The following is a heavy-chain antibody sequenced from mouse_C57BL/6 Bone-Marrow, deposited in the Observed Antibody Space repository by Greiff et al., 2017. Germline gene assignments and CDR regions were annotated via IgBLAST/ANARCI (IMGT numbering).Heavy chain of an antibody. CDR2: INPSSGYT. Sequence: VQLVESGAELARPGASVKMSCKASGYTFTSYTMHWVKQRPGQGLEWIGYINPSSGYTKYNQKFKDKATLTADKSSSTAYMQLSSLTSEDSAVYYCAREGGSTPFAYWGQGTLVTVSA. CDR3: AREGGSTPFAY. D-gene: IGHD1-1*01. V-gene: IGHV1-4*01. CDR1: GYTFTSYT. J-gene: IGHJ3*01.